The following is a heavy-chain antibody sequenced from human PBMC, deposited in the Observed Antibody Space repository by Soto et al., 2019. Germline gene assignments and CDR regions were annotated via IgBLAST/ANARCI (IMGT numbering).Heavy chain of an antibody. CDR2: VYYRGRS. CDR1: GGSVTNSSYY. V-gene: IGHV4-39*01. J-gene: IGHJ4*02. Sequence: SETLSLTCTVSGGSVTNSSYYWGWIRQSPGKGLEWIGSVYYRGRSYSKSSVKSRVTISVDTSKNRFSLSLNSVTASDTAVYFCVSQRTTVPTQAYFDYWGPGAVGTVS. CDR3: VSQRTTVPTQAYFDY. D-gene: IGHD4-17*01.